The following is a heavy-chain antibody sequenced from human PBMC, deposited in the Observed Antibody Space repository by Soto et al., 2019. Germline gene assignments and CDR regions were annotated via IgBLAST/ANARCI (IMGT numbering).Heavy chain of an antibody. CDR1: GGSISSGGYY. J-gene: IGHJ4*02. Sequence: SETLSLTCTVSGGSISSGGYYWSWIRQHPGKGLEWIGYIYYSGSTYYNPSLKSRVTISVDTSKNQFSLKLSSVTAADTAVYYCARMGFPGYLFDYWGQGTLVTGSS. V-gene: IGHV4-31*03. CDR3: ARMGFPGYLFDY. CDR2: IYYSGST. D-gene: IGHD3-9*01.